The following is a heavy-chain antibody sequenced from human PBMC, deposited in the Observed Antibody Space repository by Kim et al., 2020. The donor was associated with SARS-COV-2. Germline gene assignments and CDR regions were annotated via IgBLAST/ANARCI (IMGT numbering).Heavy chain of an antibody. CDR1: GGSLTANY. CDR3: ARGPSTNWDLDY. D-gene: IGHD1-1*01. Sequence: SETLSLTCTVFGGSLTANYWSWIRQPAGKGLAWIGRIYSTGTTSYNPSLQSRVTISIDRTNNQFSLRVTSVTAADTAVYYCARGPSTNWDLDYWGQGTL. V-gene: IGHV4-4*07. J-gene: IGHJ4*02. CDR2: IYSTGTT.